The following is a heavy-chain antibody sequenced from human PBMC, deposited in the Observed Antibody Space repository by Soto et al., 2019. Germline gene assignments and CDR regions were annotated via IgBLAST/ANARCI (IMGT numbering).Heavy chain of an antibody. CDR2: IYHSGST. CDR1: GGSISSGDYY. Sequence: SETLSLTCTVSGGSISSGDYYWSWIRQPPGKGLEWIGEIYHSGSTKYNPSLKSRVTISVDKSNNQFSLKVRSVTAADTAVYYCARDQTTVTTDAAAFDIWGQGTMVTVSS. D-gene: IGHD4-17*01. CDR3: ARDQTTVTTDAAAFDI. V-gene: IGHV4-61*08. J-gene: IGHJ3*02.